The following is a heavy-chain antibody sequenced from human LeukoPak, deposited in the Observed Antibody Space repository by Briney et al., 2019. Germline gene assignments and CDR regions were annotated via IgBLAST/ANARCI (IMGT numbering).Heavy chain of an antibody. Sequence: GGSLRLSCAASGFTFSKYWMLWVRQAPGKGLESVSRINTDGTVTTYADSVKGRFTVSRDNADTTMFLQMNSVRDEDTAVYYCATKQWLAPPPDSWGQGTPVTVSS. V-gene: IGHV3-74*01. CDR3: ATKQWLAPPPDS. CDR2: INTDGTVT. J-gene: IGHJ4*02. CDR1: GFTFSKYW. D-gene: IGHD6-19*01.